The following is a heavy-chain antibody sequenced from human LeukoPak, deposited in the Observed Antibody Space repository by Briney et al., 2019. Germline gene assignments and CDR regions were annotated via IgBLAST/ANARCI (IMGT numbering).Heavy chain of an antibody. D-gene: IGHD6-25*01. J-gene: IGHJ3*02. V-gene: IGHV3-30*02. Sequence: GGSLRLSCAASGFTFSSYGMHWVRQAPGKGLDWVAFIHHDGSNKYYADSVRGRFTISRDNSKNTLYLQMNSLRAEDTAVYYCARGVRRRPDAFDIWGQGTMVTVSS. CDR2: IHHDGSNK. CDR3: ARGVRRRPDAFDI. CDR1: GFTFSSYG.